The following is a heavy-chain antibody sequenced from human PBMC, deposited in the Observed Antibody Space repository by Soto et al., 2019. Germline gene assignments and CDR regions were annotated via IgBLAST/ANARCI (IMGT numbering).Heavy chain of an antibody. Sequence: SETLSLTCAVSGGSISSNNWWSWVRQPPGKGLEWIGEIYYSGSTNHNPSLESRGTISVDKSKNQFSLKLTSVTAADTAMYYCARRRSYDAFDIWGQGTMVTVSS. V-gene: IGHV4-4*02. CDR2: IYYSGST. CDR1: GGSISSNNW. CDR3: ARRRSYDAFDI. D-gene: IGHD3-10*01. J-gene: IGHJ3*02.